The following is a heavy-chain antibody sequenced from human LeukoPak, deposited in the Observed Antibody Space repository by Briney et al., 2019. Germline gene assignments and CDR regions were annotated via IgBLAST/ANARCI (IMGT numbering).Heavy chain of an antibody. V-gene: IGHV4-59*01. CDR3: ARATGYSSSWYY. D-gene: IGHD6-13*01. CDR1: GGSISSYY. CDR2: IYYSGST. J-gene: IGHJ4*02. Sequence: SETLSLTCTVSGGSISSYYWSWIRQPPGKGLEWIGYIYYSGSTNYNPSLKSRVTISVDTSKNQFSLKLSSVTAADTAVYYCARATGYSSSWYYWGQGTLVTVSS.